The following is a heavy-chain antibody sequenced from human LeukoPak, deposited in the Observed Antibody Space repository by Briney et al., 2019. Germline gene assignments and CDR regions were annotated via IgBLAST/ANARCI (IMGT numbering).Heavy chain of an antibody. J-gene: IGHJ5*02. Sequence: GASVKVSCKASGYTFTSYDINWVRQATGQGLEWMGWMNPNSGNTGYAQKFQGRVTITRNTSISTAYMELSSLRSEDTAVYYCARVRSKDWFDPWGQGTLVTVSS. D-gene: IGHD2-2*01. CDR3: ARVRSKDWFDP. V-gene: IGHV1-8*03. CDR1: GYTFTSYD. CDR2: MNPNSGNT.